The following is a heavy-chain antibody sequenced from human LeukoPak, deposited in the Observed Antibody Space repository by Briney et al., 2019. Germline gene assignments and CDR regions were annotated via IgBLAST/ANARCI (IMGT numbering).Heavy chain of an antibody. Sequence: GESLKISCKGSGYSFTSYWISWVRQMPGKGLEWVGRIAPSDSYNNYSPSFQGHVIISADKSISTAYLQWSSLKASDTAMYYCARHPFVYGSWSGGVDYRGQGTLVTVSS. CDR1: GYSFTSYW. CDR2: IAPSDSYN. J-gene: IGHJ4*02. V-gene: IGHV5-10-1*01. CDR3: ARHPFVYGSWSGGVDY. D-gene: IGHD3-10*01.